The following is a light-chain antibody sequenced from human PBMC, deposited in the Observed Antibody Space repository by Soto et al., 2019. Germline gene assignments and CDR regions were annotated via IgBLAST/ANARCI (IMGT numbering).Light chain of an antibody. Sequence: EIVLTQSPGTLSLSPGEGATLSCRASQSGSTNFFAWYQQKPGQAPRLLIYGASTRATGIPDRFSGSGSGTDFTLTISRLETEDFAVYYCQQYGRTSWTFGQGTKVEIE. CDR3: QQYGRTSWT. CDR2: GAS. V-gene: IGKV3-20*01. J-gene: IGKJ1*01. CDR1: QSGSTNF.